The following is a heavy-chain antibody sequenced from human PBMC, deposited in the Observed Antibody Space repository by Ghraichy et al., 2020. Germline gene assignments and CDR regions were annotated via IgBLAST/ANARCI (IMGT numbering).Heavy chain of an antibody. CDR3: ARDLAGSGGYNLGGIGDAFDI. V-gene: IGHV3-21*01. J-gene: IGHJ3*02. CDR1: GFTFSSYS. D-gene: IGHD5-24*01. CDR2: ISSSSSYI. Sequence: GGSLRLSCAASGFTFSSYSMNWVRQAPGKGLEWVSSISSSSSYIYYADSVKGRFTISRDNAKNSLYLQMNSLRAEDTAVYYCARDLAGSGGYNLGGIGDAFDIWGQGTMVTVSS.